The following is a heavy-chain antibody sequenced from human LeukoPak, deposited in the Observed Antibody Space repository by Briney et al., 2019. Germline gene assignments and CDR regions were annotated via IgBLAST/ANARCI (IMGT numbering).Heavy chain of an antibody. CDR3: ATRGSYSRGYYYYMDV. J-gene: IGHJ6*03. CDR1: GYTLTELS. CDR2: FDPEDGET. V-gene: IGHV1-24*01. D-gene: IGHD1-26*01. Sequence: ASVKVSCKVSGYTLTELSMHWVRQAPGKGLEWMGGFDPEDGETIYAQKFQGRVTMTEDTSTDTAYMELSSLRSEDTAVYYCATRGSYSRGYYYYMDVWGKGTTVTVSS.